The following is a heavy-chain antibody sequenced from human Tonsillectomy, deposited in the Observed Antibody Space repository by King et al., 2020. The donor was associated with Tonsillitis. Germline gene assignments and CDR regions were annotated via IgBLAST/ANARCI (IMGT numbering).Heavy chain of an antibody. Sequence: DVQLVESGGGLVQPGGSLRLSCAASGFTFSSYWMHWVRQAPGKGLVWVSNINGDGSKKRYADSVKGRFTISRDNAKNTLFLQMNSLRAEDTAVYYCVREEYISTSCDYWGQGNLVTVSS. D-gene: IGHD6-6*01. J-gene: IGHJ4*02. CDR1: GFTFSSYW. CDR2: INGDGSKK. CDR3: VREEYISTSCDY. V-gene: IGHV3-74*01.